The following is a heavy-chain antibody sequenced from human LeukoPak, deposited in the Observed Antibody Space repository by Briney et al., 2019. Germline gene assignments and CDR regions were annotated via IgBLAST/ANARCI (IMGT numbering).Heavy chain of an antibody. J-gene: IGHJ6*03. D-gene: IGHD3-10*01. CDR1: SYTFTRYG. V-gene: IGHV7-4-1*02. CDR3: AREMVRGGWFYMDV. CDR2: INTNTGNP. Sequence: ASVKVSCKASSYTFTRYGISWVRQAPGQGLEWMGWINTNTGNPTYAQGLTGRFVFSLDTSVSTAYLQISGLKAEDTAVYYCAREMVRGGWFYMDVWGKGTTVTVSS.